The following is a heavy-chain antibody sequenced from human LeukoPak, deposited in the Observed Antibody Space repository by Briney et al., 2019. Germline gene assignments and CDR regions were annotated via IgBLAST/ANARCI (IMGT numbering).Heavy chain of an antibody. J-gene: IGHJ4*02. D-gene: IGHD3-10*01. CDR3: ARVPFYVSGTYYVDY. CDR2: IYTSGST. CDR1: GGSISSYY. V-gene: IGHV4-4*07. Sequence: SETLSLTCTVSGGSISSYYWSWIRQPAGKGLEWIGRIYTSGSTNYNPSLKSRVTMSVDTSKNQFSLKLSSVTAADTAVFYCARVPFYVSGTYYVDYWGQGTLVTVSS.